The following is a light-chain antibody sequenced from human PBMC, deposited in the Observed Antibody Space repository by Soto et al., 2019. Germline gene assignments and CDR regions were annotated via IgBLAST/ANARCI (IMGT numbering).Light chain of an antibody. CDR2: RNN. Sequence: QSALTQPPSASGTPGQRVTISCSGSSSNIGSSTVNWYQQLPATAPKFLIYRNNQRPSGVPDRFSGSKSGTSASLAISGLQSEDEADYYCAAWDDNLDGVVFGGGTQLTVL. J-gene: IGLJ3*02. V-gene: IGLV1-44*01. CDR1: SSNIGSST. CDR3: AAWDDNLDGVV.